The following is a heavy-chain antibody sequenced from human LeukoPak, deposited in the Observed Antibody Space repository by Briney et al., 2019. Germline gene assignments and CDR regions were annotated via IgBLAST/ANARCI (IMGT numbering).Heavy chain of an antibody. D-gene: IGHD5-12*01. CDR3: ARHSRSGYIGYENAFDI. Sequence: SETLSLTYTVSGDSISSSSYCWDWIRQPPGKGLEWIGNIYNSANTHYNPSLKTRITMSVDTSKNQFSLKLNSVTAADTGIYYCARHSRSGYIGYENAFDIWGQGTMVTVSS. CDR2: IYNSANT. CDR1: GDSISSSSYC. J-gene: IGHJ3*02. V-gene: IGHV4-39*01.